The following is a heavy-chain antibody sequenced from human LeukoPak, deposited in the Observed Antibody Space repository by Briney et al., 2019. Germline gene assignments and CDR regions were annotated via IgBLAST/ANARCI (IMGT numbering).Heavy chain of an antibody. CDR1: GFTFSSYG. Sequence: PGGSLRLSCAASGFTFSSYGMSWVRQAPGKGLEWVSAISGSGGSTYYADSVKGRFTISRDNSKNTLYLQMNSLRAEDTAVYYCARGGGDSSGSYSGLVHFDPWGQGTLVTVSS. J-gene: IGHJ5*02. CDR3: ARGGGDSSGSYSGLVHFDP. V-gene: IGHV3-23*01. D-gene: IGHD3-22*01. CDR2: ISGSGGST.